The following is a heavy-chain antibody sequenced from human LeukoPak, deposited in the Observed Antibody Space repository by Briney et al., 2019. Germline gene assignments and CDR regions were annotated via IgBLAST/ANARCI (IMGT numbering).Heavy chain of an antibody. V-gene: IGHV1-18*01. CDR3: ARDLADTAMGDY. CDR1: GGTFSSYT. D-gene: IGHD5-18*01. CDR2: ISAYNGNT. Sequence: GSSVKVSCKASGGTFSSYTISWVRQAPGQGLEWMGRISAYNGNTNYAQKLQGRVTMTTDTSTSTAYMELRSLRSDDTAVYYCARDLADTAMGDYWGQGTLVTVSS. J-gene: IGHJ4*02.